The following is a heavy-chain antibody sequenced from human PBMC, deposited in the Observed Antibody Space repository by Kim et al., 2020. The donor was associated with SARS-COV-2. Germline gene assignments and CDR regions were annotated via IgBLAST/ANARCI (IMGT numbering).Heavy chain of an antibody. D-gene: IGHD3-10*01. Sequence: SETLCLTCTVSGGSISSSSYYWGWIRQPPGKGLEWIGSIYYSGSTYYNPSLRSRVTISVDTSKNQFSLKLSSVTAADTAVYYCAILWFGESLYYYYGMDVWGQGTTVTVSS. CDR1: GGSISSSSYY. CDR2: IYYSGST. CDR3: AILWFGESLYYYYGMDV. J-gene: IGHJ6*01. V-gene: IGHV4-39*01.